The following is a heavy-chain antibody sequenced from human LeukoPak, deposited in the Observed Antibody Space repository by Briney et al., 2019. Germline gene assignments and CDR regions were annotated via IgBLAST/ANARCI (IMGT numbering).Heavy chain of an antibody. D-gene: IGHD4-17*01. CDR2: IFKSGST. Sequence: NPSETLSLTCTVSGGSISSGHYYWSWIRRPPGKGLEWIGYIFKSGSTYYNPSLKSRVSISIDTSKNQFSLKLSSAAAADTAVYYCARVTAVTSVDYWGQGTLVTVSS. J-gene: IGHJ4*02. CDR3: ARVTAVTSVDY. CDR1: GGSISSGHYY. V-gene: IGHV4-30-4*01.